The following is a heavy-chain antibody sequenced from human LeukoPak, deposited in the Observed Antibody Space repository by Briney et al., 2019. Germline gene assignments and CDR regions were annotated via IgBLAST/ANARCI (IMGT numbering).Heavy chain of an antibody. Sequence: KPSQTLSLTCAVSGGSISSGVYSWSWIRQPPGKGLEWIGYIYYSGSTNYNPSLKSRVTISVDTSKNQFSLKLSSVTAADTAVYYCARTTEGYYGSGKFRRYYSYYYYMDVWGKGTTVTVSS. V-gene: IGHV4-61*08. CDR2: IYYSGST. D-gene: IGHD3-10*01. J-gene: IGHJ6*03. CDR3: ARTTEGYYGSGKFRRYYSYYYYMDV. CDR1: GGSISSGVYS.